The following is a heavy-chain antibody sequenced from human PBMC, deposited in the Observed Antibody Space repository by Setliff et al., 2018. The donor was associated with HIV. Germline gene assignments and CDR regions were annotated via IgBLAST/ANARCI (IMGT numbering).Heavy chain of an antibody. D-gene: IGHD1-26*01. J-gene: IGHJ3*02. Sequence: SETLSLTCTVSGGSVRGDPYYWSWIRKSAGKGLEWIGRIYATGGTNYNPSLKSRVTISLATSTNQFSLRLTSVTAADTAVYYCAKTSVGATGLYAFDIWGQGTMVTVSS. CDR3: AKTSVGATGLYAFDI. V-gene: IGHV4-61*02. CDR1: GGSVRGDPYY. CDR2: IYATGGT.